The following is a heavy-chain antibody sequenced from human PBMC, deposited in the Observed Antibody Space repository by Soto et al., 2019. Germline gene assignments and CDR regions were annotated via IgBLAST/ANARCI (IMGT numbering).Heavy chain of an antibody. CDR2: INPNSGGT. V-gene: IGHV1-2*04. CDR1: GYTFTSYD. CDR3: ARGSAAAGIHYYGMDV. D-gene: IGHD6-13*01. J-gene: IGHJ6*02. Sequence: GASVKVSCKASGYTFTSYDINWVRQAPGQGLEWMGWINPNSGGTNYAQKFQGWVTMTRDTSISTAYMELSRLRSDDTAVYYCARGSAAAGIHYYGMDVWGQGTTVTVSS.